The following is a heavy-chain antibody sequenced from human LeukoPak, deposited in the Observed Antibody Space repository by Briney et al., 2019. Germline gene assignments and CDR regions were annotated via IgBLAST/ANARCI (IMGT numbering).Heavy chain of an antibody. J-gene: IGHJ4*02. Sequence: PGRSLRLSCAASGFTFSSYAMHWVRQAPGKGLEWVAVISYDGSNKYYADSVKGRFTISRDNSKNTLYLQMNSLRAEDTAVYYCARGASGPFEYWGQGTLVTVSS. CDR2: ISYDGSNK. CDR1: GFTFSSYA. CDR3: ARGASGPFEY. V-gene: IGHV3-30-3*01.